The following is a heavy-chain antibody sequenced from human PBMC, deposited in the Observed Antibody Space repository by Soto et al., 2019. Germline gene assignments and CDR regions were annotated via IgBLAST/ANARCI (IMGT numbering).Heavy chain of an antibody. J-gene: IGHJ4*02. V-gene: IGHV4-34*01. D-gene: IGHD1-1*01. CDR3: ARGSGIVALPGELEDVNYDY. CDR2: INESGST. CDR1: GQSFSGHS. Sequence: QVQLQQWGAGLVKPSETLSLSCAVYGQSFSGHSWAWIRQPPGKGLEWIGEINESGSTYYNPSLRSRVTISTDTSKNQFSLKLSSVSAAVTAAYFCARGSGIVALPGELEDVNYDYWGQGTLVNFSS.